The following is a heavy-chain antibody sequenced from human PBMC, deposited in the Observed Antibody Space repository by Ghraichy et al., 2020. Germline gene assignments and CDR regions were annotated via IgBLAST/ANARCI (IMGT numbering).Heavy chain of an antibody. J-gene: IGHJ4*02. D-gene: IGHD3-22*01. CDR2: INSDGSST. V-gene: IGHV3-74*01. CDR3: ARDRGYYDSSGYYDY. Sequence: GGSLRLSCAASGFTFSSYWMHWVRQAPGKGLVWVSRINSDGSSTSYADSVKGRFTISRDNAKNTLYLQMNSLRAEDTAVYYCARDRGYYDSSGYYDYWGQGTLVTVSS. CDR1: GFTFSSYW.